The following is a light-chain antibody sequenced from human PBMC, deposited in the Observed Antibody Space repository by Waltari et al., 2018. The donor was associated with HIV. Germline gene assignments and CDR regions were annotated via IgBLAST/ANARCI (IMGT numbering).Light chain of an antibody. CDR1: NIGSKS. J-gene: IGLJ2*01. CDR3: QVWDSNTVI. Sequence: SYELTQPLSVSVALGQTARVICGGNNIGSKSVNWYQQKQGQAPVLVIYRDSNRPSGIPDRCSGSNSGNTATLTISRAQAGDEADYYCQVWDSNTVIFGGGTRLTVL. V-gene: IGLV3-9*01. CDR2: RDS.